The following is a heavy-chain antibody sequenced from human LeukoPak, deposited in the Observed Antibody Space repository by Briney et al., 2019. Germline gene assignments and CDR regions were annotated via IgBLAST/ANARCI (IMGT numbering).Heavy chain of an antibody. J-gene: IGHJ5*02. CDR1: GGSISSFY. Sequence: SETLSLTCTVSGGSISSFYWTWVRQPPGMGLGWIGYIDYSGITNYNSSLKSRVTISVDTSKNQISLKLSSVTAADTAVYYCARYYGSYNWFDPWGQGTLVTVSS. D-gene: IGHD3-16*01. V-gene: IGHV4-59*01. CDR3: ARYYGSYNWFDP. CDR2: IDYSGIT.